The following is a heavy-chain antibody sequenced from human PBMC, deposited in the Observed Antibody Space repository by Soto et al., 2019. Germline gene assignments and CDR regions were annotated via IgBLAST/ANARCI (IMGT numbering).Heavy chain of an antibody. CDR2: IHDGVTT. D-gene: IGHD3-10*01. Sequence: QVQLQESGPGLVKPSETLSLTCTVSGDSVSSGSYYWSWIRQSPGKGLEWIGYIHDGVTTNYNPSPRGRVTRSEDPAKNRFSLERSSVPAADTAVYYCARADYYGLGRGRSMDVWGQGTTVIVSS. CDR1: GDSVSSGSYY. V-gene: IGHV4-61*01. CDR3: ARADYYGLGRGRSMDV. J-gene: IGHJ6*02.